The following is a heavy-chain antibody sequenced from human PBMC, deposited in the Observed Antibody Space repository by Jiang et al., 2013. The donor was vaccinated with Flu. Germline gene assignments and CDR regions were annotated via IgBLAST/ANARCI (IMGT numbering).Heavy chain of an antibody. CDR1: GFTFSSYG. D-gene: IGHD3-10*01. Sequence: PGTSLRLSCAASGFTFSSYGMHWVRQAPGKGLEWVALMSYDGTYTSLADSVKGRFTISRDNSKDTLYLQMNSLRPEDTALYYCAKDEFYFGSGSKDFWGQGTLVIVSS. J-gene: IGHJ4*02. CDR3: AKDEFYFGSGSKDF. V-gene: IGHV3-30*18. CDR2: MSYDGTYT.